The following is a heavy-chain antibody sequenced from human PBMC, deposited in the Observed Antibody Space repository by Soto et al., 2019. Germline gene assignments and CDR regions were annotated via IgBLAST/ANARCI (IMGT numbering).Heavy chain of an antibody. CDR3: ARDFLWSGYYETYYFDY. CDR1: GFTFSSYG. Sequence: GGSLRLSCAASGFTFSSYGMHWVRQAPGKGLEWVAVIWYDGSNKYYADSVKGRFTISRDNSKNTLYLQMNSLRAEDTAVYYCARDFLWSGYYETYYFDYWGQGTLVTVSS. D-gene: IGHD3-3*01. J-gene: IGHJ4*02. CDR2: IWYDGSNK. V-gene: IGHV3-33*01.